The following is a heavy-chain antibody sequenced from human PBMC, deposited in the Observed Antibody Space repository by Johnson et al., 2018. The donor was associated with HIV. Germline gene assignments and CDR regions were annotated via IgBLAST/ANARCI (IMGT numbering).Heavy chain of an antibody. Sequence: QMLLVESGGGVVQPGRSLRLSCVASGFTFSSYGMNWVRQAPGKGLEWVAVIYSGGSTYYADSVKGRFTISRDNSKNTLYLQMNSLRAEDTAVYYCARSPEGDAFDIWGQGTMVTVSS. CDR2: IYSGGST. V-gene: IGHV3-NL1*01. D-gene: IGHD1-26*01. J-gene: IGHJ3*02. CDR3: ARSPEGDAFDI. CDR1: GFTFSSYG.